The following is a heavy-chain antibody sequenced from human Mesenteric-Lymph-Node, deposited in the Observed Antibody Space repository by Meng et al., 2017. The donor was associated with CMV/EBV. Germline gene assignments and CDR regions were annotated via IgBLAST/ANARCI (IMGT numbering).Heavy chain of an antibody. CDR1: GFTFSNFG. Sequence: SGFTFSNFGMHWVRQAPGKGLEWVAFIRHTGNDKFYPDSVKGRFTISRDNSKNTLYLQMSSLRAEDTAVYYCSTFLNYYDTSGSHSYWGQGTLVTVSS. V-gene: IGHV3-30*02. D-gene: IGHD3-22*01. J-gene: IGHJ4*02. CDR3: STFLNYYDTSGSHSY. CDR2: IRHTGNDK.